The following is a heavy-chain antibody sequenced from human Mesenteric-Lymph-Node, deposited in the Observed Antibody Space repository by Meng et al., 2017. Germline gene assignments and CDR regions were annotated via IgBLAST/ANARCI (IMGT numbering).Heavy chain of an antibody. Sequence: VQWEGAGPGTVDPSGTPPPTRGVTGGPHSNQIRLAVVRQPPGEGLELSGGIDDSGSTNYNPSLNSRISISLDKSKNHFSLKVNSVTAADTAVYYCARGKQDAWELLAYWGQGALVT. CDR1: GGPHSNQIR. J-gene: IGHJ4*02. V-gene: IGHV4-4*02. CDR2: IDDSGST. CDR3: ARGKQDAWELLAY. D-gene: IGHD1-26*01.